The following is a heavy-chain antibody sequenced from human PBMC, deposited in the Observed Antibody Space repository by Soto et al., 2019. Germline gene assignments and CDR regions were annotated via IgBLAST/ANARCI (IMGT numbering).Heavy chain of an antibody. Sequence: PGGSLRLSCEAPGINFRSFAMSWVRQAPGKGLQWVASISNNADATYYADSVKGRFHISRDNSKRTVFLEMNSLRVEDTAVYYCAQLALWFGEFGRGYWGQGALVTVSS. CDR3: AQLALWFGEFGRGY. CDR2: ISNNADAT. J-gene: IGHJ4*02. V-gene: IGHV3-23*01. D-gene: IGHD3-10*01. CDR1: GINFRSFA.